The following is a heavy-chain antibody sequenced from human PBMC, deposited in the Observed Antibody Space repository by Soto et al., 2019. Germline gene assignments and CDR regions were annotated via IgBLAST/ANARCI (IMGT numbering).Heavy chain of an antibody. CDR3: ATTKGDGYCGGY. V-gene: IGHV3-33*01. CDR2: IWYDGSNK. D-gene: IGHD3-22*01. J-gene: IGHJ4*02. CDR1: GFPFSTYG. Sequence: QVQLVESGGGVVQPGRSLRLSCAASGFPFSTYGIHWVRQAPGKGLEWVAVIWYDGSNKYYADSVKGRFTVSRDKSKNTLYRQMNSLRAEDTAVYYCATTKGDGYCGGYWGQGTLVTVSS.